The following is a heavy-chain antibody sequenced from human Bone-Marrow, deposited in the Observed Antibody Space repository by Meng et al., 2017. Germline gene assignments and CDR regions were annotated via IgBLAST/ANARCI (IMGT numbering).Heavy chain of an antibody. Sequence: QVELQDVGAGLVQPLETLFLNCAVYGGSFSGYYWSLIRQPPGKGLERIGEINHSGSTNYNPSLKSRVTISVDTSKNQFSLKLSSVTAADTAVYYCAGISYYYGSGSYYKSYYFDYWGQGTLVTVSS. CDR2: INHSGST. V-gene: IGHV4-34*01. CDR1: GGSFSGYY. J-gene: IGHJ4*02. D-gene: IGHD3-10*01. CDR3: AGISYYYGSGSYYKSYYFDY.